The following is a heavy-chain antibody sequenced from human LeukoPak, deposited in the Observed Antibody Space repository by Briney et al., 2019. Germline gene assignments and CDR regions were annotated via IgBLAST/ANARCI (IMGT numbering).Heavy chain of an antibody. CDR1: GFTFSNYG. D-gene: IGHD2-2*01. J-gene: IGHJ4*02. CDR3: ARDYCTSTSCFDY. CDR2: IWYDGSKK. Sequence: GRSLRLSCAASGFTFSNYGFHWVRQAPGKGLEWVAVIWYDGSKKYYADSVKGRFTISRDNSKNTLYLQMSSLRAEDTAVYYCARDYCTSTSCFDYWGQGTLDTVSS. V-gene: IGHV3-33*01.